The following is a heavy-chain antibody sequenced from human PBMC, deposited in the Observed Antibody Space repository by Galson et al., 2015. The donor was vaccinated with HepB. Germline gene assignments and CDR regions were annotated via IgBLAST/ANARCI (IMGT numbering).Heavy chain of an antibody. CDR2: IIPIFGTA. CDR1: GGTFSSYA. Sequence: SVKVSCKAFGGTFSSYAISWVRQAPGQGLEWMGGIIPIFGTANYAQKFQGRVTITADESTSTAYMELSSLRSEDTAVYYCARDGLYCTGGVCHHDAFDIWGQGTMVTVSS. J-gene: IGHJ3*02. D-gene: IGHD2-8*02. CDR3: ARDGLYCTGGVCHHDAFDI. V-gene: IGHV1-69*13.